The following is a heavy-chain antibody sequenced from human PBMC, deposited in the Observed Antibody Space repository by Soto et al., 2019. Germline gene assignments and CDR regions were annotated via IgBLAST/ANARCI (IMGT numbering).Heavy chain of an antibody. CDR1: GGSISSSDYY. V-gene: IGHV4-30-4*02. CDR2: FYYNRNT. D-gene: IGHD5-12*01. Sequence: SETLSLTCAVSGGSISSSDYYWIRIRPPPXKGLEWIGDFYYNRNTYYTPTLKRRVTISVNTSKNQSTLKLTPMIAADTAVYYCASEGNRGATIIVVLGFDYWGQGTLVTVSS. CDR3: ASEGNRGATIIVVLGFDY. J-gene: IGHJ4*02.